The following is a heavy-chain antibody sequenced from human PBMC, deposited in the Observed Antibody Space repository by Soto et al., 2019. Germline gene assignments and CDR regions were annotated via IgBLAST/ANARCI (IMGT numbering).Heavy chain of an antibody. J-gene: IGHJ4*02. Sequence: GASVKVSCKASGGTFSNYAISWVRQAPGQGLEWMGGIIPIFGTANYAQKFQGRVTISADESTSTAYMELSSLRSEDTAVYYCARDRVAFGNSDVSSDYFDHWGQGNLVTVSS. D-gene: IGHD3-16*01. V-gene: IGHV1-69*13. CDR3: ARDRVAFGNSDVSSDYFDH. CDR1: GGTFSNYA. CDR2: IIPIFGTA.